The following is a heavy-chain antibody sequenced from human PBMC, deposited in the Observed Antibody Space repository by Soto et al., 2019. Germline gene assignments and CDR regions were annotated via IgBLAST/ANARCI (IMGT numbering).Heavy chain of an antibody. CDR1: GGSFSGYY. CDR3: AINKGGYDRTIDY. J-gene: IGHJ4*02. CDR2: INHSGST. V-gene: IGHV4-34*01. D-gene: IGHD5-12*01. Sequence: QVQLQQWGAGLLKPSETLSLTCAVYGGSFSGYYWSWIRQPPGKGLEWIGEINHSGSTNYNPSLKSRVTISVDTSKNQSSLKLSSVPAADTAVYYCAINKGGYDRTIDYWGQGTLVTVSS.